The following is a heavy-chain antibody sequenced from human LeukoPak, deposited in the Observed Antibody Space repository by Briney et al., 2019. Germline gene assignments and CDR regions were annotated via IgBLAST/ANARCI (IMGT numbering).Heavy chain of an antibody. Sequence: GGSLRLSCVDSGFTINTYAMGWVRQSPGRGLEWVSSIKGGGGDPFYADSVKGRFTISRDNSKNTLFLQLNSLRAEDSAVYYCAQGGHDFNPFYCWGQGTLVTVSS. CDR3: AQGGHDFNPFYC. V-gene: IGHV3-23*01. J-gene: IGHJ4*02. CDR1: GFTINTYA. CDR2: IKGGGGDP. D-gene: IGHD2-21*02.